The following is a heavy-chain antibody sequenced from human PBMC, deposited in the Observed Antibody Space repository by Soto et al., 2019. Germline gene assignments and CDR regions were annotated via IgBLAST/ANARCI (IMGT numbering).Heavy chain of an antibody. J-gene: IGHJ4*02. V-gene: IGHV2-70*04. CDR3: ARMFHCSGGTCPFDY. Sequence: SGPTLVNPTQTLTLTCTFSGFSLTTSGMRVSWIRQPPGKALEWLARIDWDDDKFYKTSLKTRFTISKDSSKNQVVLTMTNMDPVDTATYYCARMFHCSGGTCPFDYWGLGALVTVSS. CDR2: IDWDDDK. D-gene: IGHD2-15*01. CDR1: GFSLTTSGMR.